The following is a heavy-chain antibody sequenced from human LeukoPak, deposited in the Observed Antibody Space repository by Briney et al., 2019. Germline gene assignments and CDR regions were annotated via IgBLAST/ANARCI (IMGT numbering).Heavy chain of an antibody. CDR2: ISAYNGNT. CDR3: ARGSHISGSYYGDDY. D-gene: IGHD1-26*01. CDR1: GYTFTSYG. J-gene: IGHJ4*02. Sequence: GASVKVCCKASGYTFTSYGISWVRQAPGQGLEWMGWISAYNGNTNYAQKLQGRVTMTTDTSTSTAYMELRSLRSDDTAVYYCARGSHISGSYYGDDYWGQGTLVTVSS. V-gene: IGHV1-18*01.